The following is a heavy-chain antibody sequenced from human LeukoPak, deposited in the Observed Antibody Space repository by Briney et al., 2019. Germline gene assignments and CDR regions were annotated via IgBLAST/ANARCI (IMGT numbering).Heavy chain of an antibody. V-gene: IGHV7-4-1*02. Sequence: GASVNVSCKASGYTFTIYAMHWVRQAPGQGLEWMGNIDTTTGNPRYAQDFTGRFVFSLDTSVSTAYLQITSLKADDTAAYYCVRGTPAPGMDYWGQGTQVTVSS. J-gene: IGHJ4*02. CDR3: VRGTPAPGMDY. CDR1: GYTFTIYA. CDR2: IDTTTGNP. D-gene: IGHD2-2*01.